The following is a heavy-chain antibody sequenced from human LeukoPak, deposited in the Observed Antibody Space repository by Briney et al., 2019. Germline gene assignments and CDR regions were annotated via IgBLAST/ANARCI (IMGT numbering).Heavy chain of an antibody. CDR2: ISYDGSNK. D-gene: IGHD3-9*01. J-gene: IGHJ5*02. CDR3: AKSPTYYDILTGWGWFDP. V-gene: IGHV3-30*04. Sequence: PGGSLRLSCAASGFTFSSYAMHWVRQAPGKGLEWVAVISYDGSNKYYADSVKGRFTISRDNSKNTLYLQMNSLRAEDTAVYYCAKSPTYYDILTGWGWFDPWGQGTLVTVSS. CDR1: GFTFSSYA.